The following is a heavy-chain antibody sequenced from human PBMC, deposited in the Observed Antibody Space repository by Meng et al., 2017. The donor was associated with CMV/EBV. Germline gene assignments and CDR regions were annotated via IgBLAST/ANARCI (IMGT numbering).Heavy chain of an antibody. Sequence: GGSLRLSCAASGFTFSSYGMHWVRQAPGKGLEWLAVISNDGSKKYCADSVKGRFTISRDNSKNTLYLQMNSLRIEDTAVYYCARVRGSEPTATLLRLLAAYWGQGTLVTVSS. D-gene: IGHD2-2*01. CDR3: ARVRGSEPTATLLRLLAAY. CDR2: ISNDGSKK. V-gene: IGHV3-30*03. CDR1: GFTFSSYG. J-gene: IGHJ4*02.